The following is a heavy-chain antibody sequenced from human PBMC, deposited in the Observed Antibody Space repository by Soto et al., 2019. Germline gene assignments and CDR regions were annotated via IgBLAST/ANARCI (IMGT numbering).Heavy chain of an antibody. D-gene: IGHD3-10*01. V-gene: IGHV4-39*01. J-gene: IGHJ4*02. Sequence: QLQLQESGPGLVKPSETLSLTCTVSGDSISSSGYYWGWIRQPPGKGLEWIGTIYYSGNTYYNPSLQSRVTISDDTSKNQFALNLSSVTAADTAVHYCARHFYSSGTDYFDYWGQGTLVTVSS. CDR2: IYYSGNT. CDR1: GDSISSSGYY. CDR3: ARHFYSSGTDYFDY.